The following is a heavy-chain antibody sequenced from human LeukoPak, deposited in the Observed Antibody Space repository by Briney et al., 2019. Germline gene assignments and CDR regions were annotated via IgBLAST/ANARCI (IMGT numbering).Heavy chain of an antibody. Sequence: RGSLRLSCAASGFAFSTYSMSWVRQAPGKGLEWVSSITSTSTYIHYADSVRGRFTISRDNAENSLYLQVNGLRAEDTAVYYCARVAAGATIHNYYYSYMDVWGKGTTVTVSS. CDR2: ITSTSTYI. D-gene: IGHD5-12*01. CDR1: GFAFSTYS. J-gene: IGHJ6*03. CDR3: ARVAAGATIHNYYYSYMDV. V-gene: IGHV3-21*01.